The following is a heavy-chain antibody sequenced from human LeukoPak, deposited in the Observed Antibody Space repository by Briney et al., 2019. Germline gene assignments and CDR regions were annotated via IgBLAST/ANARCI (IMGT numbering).Heavy chain of an antibody. J-gene: IGHJ6*02. Sequence: GRSLRLSCAASGFTFSSYGMHWVRQAPGKGLEWVAVIWYDGSNKYYTDSVKGRFTNSRDNSKNTLYLQMNSLRAEDTAVYYCARSGYSSSWFPNYYYYYGMDVWGQGTTVTVSS. V-gene: IGHV3-33*01. CDR2: IWYDGSNK. D-gene: IGHD6-13*01. CDR3: ARSGYSSSWFPNYYYYYGMDV. CDR1: GFTFSSYG.